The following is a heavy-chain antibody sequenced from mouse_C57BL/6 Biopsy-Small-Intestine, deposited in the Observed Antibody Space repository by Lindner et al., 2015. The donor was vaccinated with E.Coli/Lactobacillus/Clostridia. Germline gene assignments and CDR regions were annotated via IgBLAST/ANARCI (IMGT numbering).Heavy chain of an antibody. Sequence: SVKVSCKTSGYTFTGHYIHWVRQAPGQGLEWMGRINPNGGGTNYAQKFQGRVTMTRDTSISTAYMELSRLRSDDTAVYYCARFDNQYYYGMDIWGQGTTVTVSS. D-gene: IGHD1-3*01. CDR1: GYTFTGHY. V-gene: IGHV1S12*01. CDR3: ARFDNQYYYGMDI. CDR2: INPNGGGT. J-gene: IGHJ4*01.